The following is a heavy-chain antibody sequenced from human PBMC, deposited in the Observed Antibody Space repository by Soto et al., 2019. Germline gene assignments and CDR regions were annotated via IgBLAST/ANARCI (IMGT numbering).Heavy chain of an antibody. J-gene: IGHJ4*02. V-gene: IGHV4-61*05. D-gene: IGHD2-15*01. Sequence: SETLSLTCTVSGGSISSSSYYWGWIRQPPGKGLEWIAYIYYSGSTNYNPSLKSRVTISLDTSKNQFSLKLSSVTAADTAVYYCARAGAATLSDYWGQGTLVTVSS. CDR3: ARAGAATLSDY. CDR2: IYYSGST. CDR1: GGSISSSSYY.